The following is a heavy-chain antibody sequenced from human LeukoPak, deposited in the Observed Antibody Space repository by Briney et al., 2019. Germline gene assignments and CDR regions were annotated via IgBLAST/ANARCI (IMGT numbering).Heavy chain of an antibody. J-gene: IGHJ4*02. D-gene: IGHD4-23*01. CDR2: IKQDGSEE. Sequence: GGSLRLSCVASGFNVSSTYMSWVRQAPGKGLEWVANIKQDGSEEYYVDSVKGRFTISRDNAKNSLYLQMISLRVDDTAVYYCARARWAAGAASFDYWGQGSVVTVSS. CDR1: GFNVSSTY. CDR3: ARARWAAGAASFDY. V-gene: IGHV3-7*04.